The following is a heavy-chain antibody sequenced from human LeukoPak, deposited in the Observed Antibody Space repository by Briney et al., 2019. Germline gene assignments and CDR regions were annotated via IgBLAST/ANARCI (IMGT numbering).Heavy chain of an antibody. CDR2: INHSGST. Sequence: SETLSLTCAVYGGSFSGYYWSWIRQPPGRGLEWIGEINHSGSTNYNPSLKSRVTISVDTSKNQFSLKLSSVTAADTAVYYCARGGPPMVRGAPTSNWFDPWGQGTLVTVSS. CDR1: GGSFSGYY. V-gene: IGHV4-34*01. D-gene: IGHD3-10*01. J-gene: IGHJ5*02. CDR3: ARGGPPMVRGAPTSNWFDP.